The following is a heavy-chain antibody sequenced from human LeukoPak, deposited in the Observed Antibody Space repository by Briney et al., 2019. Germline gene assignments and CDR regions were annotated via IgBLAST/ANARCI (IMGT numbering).Heavy chain of an antibody. D-gene: IGHD3-9*01. CDR1: GFSLSTSGVG. V-gene: IGHV2-5*02. Sequence: SGPTLVKPTQTLTLTCTFSGFSLSTSGVGVGWIRQPPGKALEWPALIYWDDDKRYSPSLKSRLTITKDTSKNQVVLTMTNMDPVDTATYYCAYAVWYDTLYYFDYWGQGALVTVSS. CDR3: AYAVWYDTLYYFDY. J-gene: IGHJ4*02. CDR2: IYWDDDK.